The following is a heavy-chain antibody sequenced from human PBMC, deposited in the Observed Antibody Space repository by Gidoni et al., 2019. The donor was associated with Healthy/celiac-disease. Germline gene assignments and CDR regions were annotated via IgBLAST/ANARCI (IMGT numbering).Heavy chain of an antibody. D-gene: IGHD1-26*01. V-gene: IGHV1-58*01. CDR2: IVVGSGNT. CDR1: GFTFTSSA. Sequence: QMQLVQSGPEVKKPGTSVKVSCKASGFTFTSSAVQWVRQARGQRLEWIGWIVVGSGNTNYAQKFQERVTITRDMSTSTAYMELSSLRSEDTAVYYCAAEMVGATPYDAFDIWGQGTMVTVSS. CDR3: AAEMVGATPYDAFDI. J-gene: IGHJ3*02.